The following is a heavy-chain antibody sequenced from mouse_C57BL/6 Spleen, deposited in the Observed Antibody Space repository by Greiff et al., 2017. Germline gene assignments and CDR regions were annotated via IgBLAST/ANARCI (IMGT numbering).Heavy chain of an antibody. CDR3: ARDRGDYYGMDY. CDR1: GFTFSSYG. J-gene: IGHJ4*01. D-gene: IGHD3-2*01. Sequence: EVKLMESGGDLVKPGGSLKLSCAASGFTFSSYGMSWVRQTPDKRLEWVATISSGGSYTYYPDSVKGRFTISGDNATNTLYLQLSRLKSEDTARYDWARDRGDYYGMDYWGQGTSVTVSS. CDR2: ISSGGSYT. V-gene: IGHV5-6*01.